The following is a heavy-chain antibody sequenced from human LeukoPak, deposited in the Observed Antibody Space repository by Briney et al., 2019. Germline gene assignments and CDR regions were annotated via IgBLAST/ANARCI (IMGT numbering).Heavy chain of an antibody. D-gene: IGHD5-12*01. CDR2: ISGSGGST. CDR3: AKDLSGYDDY. CDR1: GFTFSSYA. V-gene: IGHV3-23*01. J-gene: IGHJ4*02. Sequence: GGSLRLSCAASGFTFSSYAMSWVRQAPGKGLEWVSAISGSGGSTYYADSVRGRFTISGDNSKNTVYLQMNGLGAEDTAVYYCAKDLSGYDDYWGQGTLVTVSS.